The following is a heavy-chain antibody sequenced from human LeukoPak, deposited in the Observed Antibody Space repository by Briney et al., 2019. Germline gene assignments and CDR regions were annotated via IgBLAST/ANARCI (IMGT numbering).Heavy chain of an antibody. V-gene: IGHV1-69*05. J-gene: IGHJ5*02. CDR2: IIPIFGTA. CDR3: ASLYSSSSNWFDP. Sequence: SVKVSCKASGGTFSSYAISWVRQAPGQGLERMEGIIPIFGTANYAQKFQGRVTITTDESTSTAYMELSSLRSEDTAVYYCASLYSSSSNWFDPWGQGTLVTVSS. CDR1: GGTFSSYA. D-gene: IGHD6-6*01.